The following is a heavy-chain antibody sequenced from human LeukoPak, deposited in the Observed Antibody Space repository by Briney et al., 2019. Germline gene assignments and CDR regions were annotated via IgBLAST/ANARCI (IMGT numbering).Heavy chain of an antibody. CDR3: ARDHIDGFNPNNWFDP. CDR2: IYNNANT. V-gene: IGHV4-39*07. CDR1: GDSISKDYYC. D-gene: IGHD5-24*01. J-gene: IGHJ5*02. Sequence: SETLSLTCTVSGDSISKDYYCWAWIRQPPGKGLEWIGTIYNNANTYYNPPLESRVTMSVDTSKNQISLTLTPVTAADTAVYYCARDHIDGFNPNNWFDPWGQGTLVTVSS.